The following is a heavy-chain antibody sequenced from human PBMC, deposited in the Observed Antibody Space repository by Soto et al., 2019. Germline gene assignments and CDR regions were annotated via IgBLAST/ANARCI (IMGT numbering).Heavy chain of an antibody. J-gene: IGHJ4*02. CDR1: GYTFTTYD. CDR3: ARGRYLDY. Sequence: QVHLVQSGAEVKNTGASVKVSCKASGYTFTTYDIAWVRQPPGQGLEWMGWISAYSANTDYAQRLEGRVTITTDTSTSTAHMELRSLRSDDTAVYYCARGRYLDYWGQGTLVTVSS. CDR2: ISAYSANT. D-gene: IGHD1-26*01. V-gene: IGHV1-18*01.